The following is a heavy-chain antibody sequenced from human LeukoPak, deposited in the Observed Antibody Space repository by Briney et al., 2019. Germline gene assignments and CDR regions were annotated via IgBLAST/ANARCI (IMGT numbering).Heavy chain of an antibody. V-gene: IGHV4-4*07. CDR2: IYTSGST. CDR1: GDSISTYY. J-gene: IGHJ3*02. Sequence: NPSETLSLTCTVSGDSISTYYWSWIRQPAGKGLEWIGRIYTSGSTNYNPSLKSRVTMSVDTSKNQFSLKLSSVTAADTAVYYCARSVLLWFGELPGNYDAFDIWGQGTMVTVSS. CDR3: ARSVLLWFGELPGNYDAFDI. D-gene: IGHD3-10*01.